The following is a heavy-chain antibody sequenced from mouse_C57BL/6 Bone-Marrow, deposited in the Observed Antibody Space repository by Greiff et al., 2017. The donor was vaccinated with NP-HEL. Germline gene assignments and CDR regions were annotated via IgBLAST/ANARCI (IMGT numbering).Heavy chain of an antibody. CDR2: ISDGGSYT. Sequence: EVKVVDSGGGLVKPGGSLKLSCAASGFTFSSYAMSWVRQTPEKRLEWVATISDGGSYTYYPDNVKGRFTISRDNAKNNLYLQMSHLKSEDTAMYYCAREDDGYFRYFDVWGTGTTVTVSS. CDR3: AREDDGYFRYFDV. V-gene: IGHV5-4*01. D-gene: IGHD2-3*01. J-gene: IGHJ1*03. CDR1: GFTFSSYA.